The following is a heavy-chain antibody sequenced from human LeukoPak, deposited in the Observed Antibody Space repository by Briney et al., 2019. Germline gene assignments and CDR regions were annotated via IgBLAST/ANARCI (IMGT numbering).Heavy chain of an antibody. Sequence: GGSLRLPCAASGFXFSSNWMHWVRQAPGKGLVWVSRINSDGSSTSYADSVKGRFTISRDNAKNTLYLQMNSLRAEDTAVYYCARGEYSGNDYNYWGQGTLVTVSS. CDR3: ARGEYSGNDYNY. CDR2: INSDGSST. J-gene: IGHJ4*02. V-gene: IGHV3-74*01. D-gene: IGHD5-12*01. CDR1: GFXFSSNW.